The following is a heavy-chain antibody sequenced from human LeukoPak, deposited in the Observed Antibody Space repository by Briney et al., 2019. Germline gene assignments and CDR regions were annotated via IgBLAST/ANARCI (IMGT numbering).Heavy chain of an antibody. CDR1: GFSISSAYY. J-gene: IGHJ4*02. D-gene: IGHD1-26*01. Sequence: SETLSLTCTVSGFSISSAYYWGWIRQPPGKGLEWIGSIYHSGCTSYNPSLKSRVTISVDTSKNQFSLNLRSVTAADTAVYYCARILSAGSYFVHYWGQGTLVTVSS. CDR3: ARILSAGSYFVHY. V-gene: IGHV4-38-2*02. CDR2: IYHSGCT.